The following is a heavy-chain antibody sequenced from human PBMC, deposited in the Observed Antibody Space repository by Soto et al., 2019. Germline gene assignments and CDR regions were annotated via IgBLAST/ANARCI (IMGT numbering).Heavy chain of an antibody. CDR1: GFTFSSYA. J-gene: IGHJ4*02. Sequence: GGSLRLSCAASGFTFSSYAMSWVRQAPGKGLEWVSAISGSGGSTYYADSVKGRFTISRDNSKNTLYLQMNSLRPEDTAVYYCANWAEGGRLGELSFYLDFDYWGQGTLVTVAS. CDR2: ISGSGGST. D-gene: IGHD3-16*02. CDR3: ANWAEGGRLGELSFYLDFDY. V-gene: IGHV3-23*01.